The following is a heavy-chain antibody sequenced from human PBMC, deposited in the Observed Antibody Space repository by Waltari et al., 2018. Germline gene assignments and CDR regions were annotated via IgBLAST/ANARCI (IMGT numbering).Heavy chain of an antibody. CDR2: FEPEDGET. D-gene: IGHD1-1*01. V-gene: IGHV1-24*01. J-gene: IGHJ4*02. Sequence: QVQLAQSGAEVKKPGASVTVSCKVSGYTLNEVSIHWVRQAPGKGLEWMGGFEPEDGETVYSQKFQGRGTMTEDTSTDTAYMELSSLRSEDTAVYYCATGNEYGTFNHWGQGTLVTVSS. CDR3: ATGNEYGTFNH. CDR1: GYTLNEVS.